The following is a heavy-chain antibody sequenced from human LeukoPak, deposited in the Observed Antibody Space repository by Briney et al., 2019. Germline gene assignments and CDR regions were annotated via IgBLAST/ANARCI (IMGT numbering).Heavy chain of an antibody. J-gene: IGHJ6*03. CDR1: RFTFRNYA. D-gene: IGHD2-15*01. Sequence: GGSLRLSCAASRFTFRNYAMHWVRQAPGKGLEWVAVITSGGTNKDYADSVKVRCTITSANFKNTLDLQMNSMRLEAKAAYLFAKDEAPIGYSFYYMDVWGKGTIVTISS. CDR3: AKDEAPIGYSFYYMDV. V-gene: IGHV3-30*04. CDR2: ITSGGTNK.